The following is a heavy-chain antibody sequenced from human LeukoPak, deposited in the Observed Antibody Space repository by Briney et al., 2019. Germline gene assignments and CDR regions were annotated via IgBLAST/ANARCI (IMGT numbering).Heavy chain of an antibody. J-gene: IGHJ4*02. D-gene: IGHD2-2*01. V-gene: IGHV3-23*01. CDR3: AIPSGYYSSTSCDVGY. CDR2: INGSGGNT. Sequence: GGSLRFSCSACGFTCKSVDMRRHRHAQGKGLEGVIAINGSGGNTYNAESVKSRFTISRDNTKNTLYLQMSSQRAEDNALYYCAIPSGYYSSTSCDVGYWGQGTLVTVSS. CDR1: GFTCKSVD.